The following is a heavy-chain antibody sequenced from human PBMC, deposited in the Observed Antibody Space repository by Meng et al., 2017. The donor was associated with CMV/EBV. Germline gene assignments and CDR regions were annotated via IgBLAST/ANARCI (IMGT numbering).Heavy chain of an antibody. Sequence: LKISCAASGFTFSSYWMSWVRQAPGKGLEWVANIKQDGSEKYYVDSVKGRFTISRDNAKNSLYLQMNSLRAEDTAVYYCARFNYDFWSGYPAVLYGMDVWGQGTTVTVSS. V-gene: IGHV3-7*01. J-gene: IGHJ6*02. CDR1: GFTFSSYW. CDR3: ARFNYDFWSGYPAVLYGMDV. D-gene: IGHD3-3*01. CDR2: IKQDGSEK.